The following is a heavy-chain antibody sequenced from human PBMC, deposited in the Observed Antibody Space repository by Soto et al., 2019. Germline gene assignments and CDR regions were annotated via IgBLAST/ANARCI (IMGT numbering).Heavy chain of an antibody. J-gene: IGHJ4*02. CDR2: VSAYNRNS. Sequence: QVQRVQSGSEVKKPGASVRVTWKASGYIFRNYGSSWVREAPGQGLEWMGWVSAYNRNSNYAQKFEDRVIMTADTATSTAYLELRGLRSDDTAIYYCARDRQWEPLLYWGQGTLVTVSS. CDR1: GYIFRNYG. V-gene: IGHV1-18*01. CDR3: ARDRQWEPLLY. D-gene: IGHD1-26*01.